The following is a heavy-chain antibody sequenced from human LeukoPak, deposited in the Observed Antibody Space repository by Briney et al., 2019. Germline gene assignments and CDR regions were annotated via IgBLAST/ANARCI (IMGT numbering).Heavy chain of an antibody. D-gene: IGHD3-3*01. CDR1: GYTFTGYY. J-gene: IGHJ6*02. CDR3: ARGGQYYDFWSGYYSHYYGMDV. V-gene: IGHV1-2*04. Sequence: GSVKVSCKASGYTFTGYYMHWVRQAPGQGLEWMGWINPNSGGTNYAQKFQGWVTMTRDTSISTAYMELSRLRSDDTAVYYCARGGQYYDFWSGYYSHYYGMDVWGQGTTVTVSS. CDR2: INPNSGGT.